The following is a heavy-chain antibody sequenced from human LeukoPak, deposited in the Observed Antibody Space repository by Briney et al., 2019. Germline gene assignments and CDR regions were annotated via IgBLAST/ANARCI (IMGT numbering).Heavy chain of an antibody. Sequence: GGSLRLSCAPSGFTFSNAWMSWVRQAPGKGLEWVGRIKTKTDGGTTNYAAPVKGRFTISRDDSKKTLYLQMNSLKTEDTAVYYCTTIGYSGYDYFFDYWGQGTLVTVSS. D-gene: IGHD5-12*01. CDR1: GFTFSNAW. V-gene: IGHV3-15*01. J-gene: IGHJ4*02. CDR3: TTIGYSGYDYFFDY. CDR2: IKTKTDGGTT.